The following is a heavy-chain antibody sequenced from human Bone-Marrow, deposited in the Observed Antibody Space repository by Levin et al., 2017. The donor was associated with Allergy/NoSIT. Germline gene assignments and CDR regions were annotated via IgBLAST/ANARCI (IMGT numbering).Heavy chain of an antibody. CDR1: GGSIRGFY. D-gene: IGHD6-19*01. CDR2: ISHGGST. J-gene: IGHJ4*02. CDR3: ARGSQWLDI. Sequence: SETLSLTCGVSGGSIRGFYWSWIRQPPGKGLEWIAEISHGGSTHYNPSLESRVSMSLDTSTSQFSLKLTSVTAADTAVYYCARGSQWLDIWGQGLLVTVSS. V-gene: IGHV4-34*01.